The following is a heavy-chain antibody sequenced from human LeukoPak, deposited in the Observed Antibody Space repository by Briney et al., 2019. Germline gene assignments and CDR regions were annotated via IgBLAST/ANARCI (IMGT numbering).Heavy chain of an antibody. D-gene: IGHD2-2*01. J-gene: IGHJ6*03. CDR3: ARGGYCSSTSCYPPYYYYMDV. CDR1: GFTFSSYS. V-gene: IGHV3-48*04. CDR2: ISSSSSTI. Sequence: PGGSLRLSCAASGFTFSSYSMNWVRQAPGKGLEWVSYISSSSSTIYYADSVKGRFTISRDNAKNSLYLQMNSLRAEDTAVYYCARGGYCSSTSCYPPYYYYMDVWGKGTTVTVSS.